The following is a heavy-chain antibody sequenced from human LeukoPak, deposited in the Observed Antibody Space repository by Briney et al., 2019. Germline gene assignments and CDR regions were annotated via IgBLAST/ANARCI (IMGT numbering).Heavy chain of an antibody. D-gene: IGHD2-2*01. V-gene: IGHV3-23*01. J-gene: IGHJ4*02. Sequence: PGGSLRLSCAASGFTFTSFAMSWVRQTPGKGLEWVSAIGGGDGSTYYADSVKGRFTISRDNSKNTLFLQMNSLRAEDTAVYYCAKHVGYCSSASCYFDYWGQGTLVTVSS. CDR1: GFTFTSFA. CDR3: AKHVGYCSSASCYFDY. CDR2: IGGGDGST.